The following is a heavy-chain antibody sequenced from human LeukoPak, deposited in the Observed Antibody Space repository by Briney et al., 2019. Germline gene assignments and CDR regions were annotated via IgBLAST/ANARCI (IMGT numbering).Heavy chain of an antibody. D-gene: IGHD4-17*01. V-gene: IGHV3-64D*09. Sequence: PGGSLRLSCAGSGFTFSSYAMSWVRQAPGKGLEYVSAISSNGDSTFYADSLKGRFTISRDNSKNTVSLQMSSLRADDTAVYYCVKGSPTDYGDYVGCHYFDDWGQGTLVTVSS. CDR2: ISSNGDST. CDR1: GFTFSSYA. CDR3: VKGSPTDYGDYVGCHYFDD. J-gene: IGHJ4*02.